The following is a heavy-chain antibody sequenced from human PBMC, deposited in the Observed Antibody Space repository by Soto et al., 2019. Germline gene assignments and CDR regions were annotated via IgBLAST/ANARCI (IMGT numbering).Heavy chain of an antibody. CDR2: ISYTGST. Sequence: PSETLSLTCTVSGGSIASYSWSWLRQPPGKGLEWIGYISYTGSTNYNPSLKSRVTISIDTSKNQFSLKLTSVTAADTAVYSCARHEDWNCPFDCWGLGTLVTVSS. J-gene: IGHJ4*02. CDR1: GGSIASYS. V-gene: IGHV4-59*08. CDR3: ARHEDWNCPFDC. D-gene: IGHD1-7*01.